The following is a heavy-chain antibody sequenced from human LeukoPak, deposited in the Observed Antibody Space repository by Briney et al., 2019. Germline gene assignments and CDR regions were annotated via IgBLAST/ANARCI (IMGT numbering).Heavy chain of an antibody. Sequence: ASAKVSCKASGYTFTSYGISWVRQAPGQGLEWMGWISAYNGNTNYAQKLQGRVTMTTDTSTSTAYMELRSLRSDDTAVYYCARDRYYYDSSGSYWLLGFDYWGQGTLVTVSS. CDR1: GYTFTSYG. D-gene: IGHD3-22*01. J-gene: IGHJ4*02. CDR3: ARDRYYYDSSGSYWLLGFDY. V-gene: IGHV1-18*01. CDR2: ISAYNGNT.